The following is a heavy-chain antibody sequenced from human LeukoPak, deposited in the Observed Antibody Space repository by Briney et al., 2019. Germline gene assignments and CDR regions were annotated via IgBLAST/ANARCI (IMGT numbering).Heavy chain of an antibody. J-gene: IGHJ5*02. D-gene: IGHD1-26*01. CDR3: ARGGFGLGVGATRGLNWFDP. V-gene: IGHV1-46*01. Sequence: ASVKVSCKASGYTFTSYYMHWVRQAPGQGLEWMGIINPSGGSTSYAQKFQGRVTIARDTSTSTVYMELRSLRSEDTAVYYCARGGFGLGVGATRGLNWFDPWGQGTLVTVSS. CDR1: GYTFTSYY. CDR2: INPSGGST.